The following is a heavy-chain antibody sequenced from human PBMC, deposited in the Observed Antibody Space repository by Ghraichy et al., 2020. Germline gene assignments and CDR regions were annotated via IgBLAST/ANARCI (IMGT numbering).Heavy chain of an antibody. J-gene: IGHJ6*02. V-gene: IGHV1-18*04. D-gene: IGHD5-18*01. CDR1: GYTFTSYG. CDR2: ISAYNGNT. Sequence: ASVKVSCKASGYTFTSYGISWVRQAPGQGLEWMGWISAYNGNTNYAQKLQGRVTMTTDTSTSTAYMELRSLRSDDTAVYYCARDSRGSWIQLWLNYYYYYGMDVWGQGTTVTVSS. CDR3: ARDSRGSWIQLWLNYYYYYGMDV.